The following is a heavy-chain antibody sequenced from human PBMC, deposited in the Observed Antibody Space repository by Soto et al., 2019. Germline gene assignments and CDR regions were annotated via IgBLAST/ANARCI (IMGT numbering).Heavy chain of an antibody. V-gene: IGHV3-23*01. CDR2: ISGSGGST. CDR1: GFTFSSYT. D-gene: IGHD1-26*01. Sequence: GGSLRLSCAASGFTFSSYTMSWVRQAPGKGLEWVSAISGSGGSTYYADSVKGRFTISRDNSKNTLYLQMNSLRAEDTAVYYCAKDSRIVGANEYFQHWGQGTLVTVSS. J-gene: IGHJ1*01. CDR3: AKDSRIVGANEYFQH.